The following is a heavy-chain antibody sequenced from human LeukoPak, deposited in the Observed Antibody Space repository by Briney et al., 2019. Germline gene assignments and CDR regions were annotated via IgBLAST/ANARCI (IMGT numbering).Heavy chain of an antibody. V-gene: IGHV3-33*06. CDR2: IWYDGSNK. CDR3: AKALWFGELFSGFDY. Sequence: GGSLRLSXAASGFTVSSNYMSWVRQARGKGLEWVAVIWYDGSNKYYADSVKGRFTISRDNSKNTLYLQMNSLRAEDTAVYYCAKALWFGELFSGFDYWGQGTLVTVSS. CDR1: GFTVSSNY. D-gene: IGHD3-10*01. J-gene: IGHJ4*02.